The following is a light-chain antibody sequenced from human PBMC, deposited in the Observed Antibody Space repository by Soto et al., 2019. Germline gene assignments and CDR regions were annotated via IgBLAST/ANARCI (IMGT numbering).Light chain of an antibody. Sequence: IVLTQSPGTLSFSAGERSTLSCRASQSVSSSYLAWYQQKPGQAPRLLIYGASSRATGIPDRFSGSGSGTDFTLTISRLEPEDFAVYYCEQYGSSGTFGQGTKVDIK. J-gene: IGKJ1*01. CDR1: QSVSSSY. V-gene: IGKV3-20*01. CDR3: EQYGSSGT. CDR2: GAS.